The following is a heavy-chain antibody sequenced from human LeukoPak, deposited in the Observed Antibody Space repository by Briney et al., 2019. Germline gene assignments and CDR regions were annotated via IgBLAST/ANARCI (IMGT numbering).Heavy chain of an antibody. D-gene: IGHD3/OR15-3a*01. CDR2: IQEDGREK. Sequence: GGSLRLSCAASGFTFSSYWMTWVRQAPGKGLEWVVNIQEDGREKYYVDSVKGRFTISRDNAKNSVYLQMDSLRAEDTAVYYCARGGPKGAFDIWGQGTMVTVSS. J-gene: IGHJ3*02. CDR1: GFTFSSYW. V-gene: IGHV3-7*01. CDR3: ARGGPKGAFDI.